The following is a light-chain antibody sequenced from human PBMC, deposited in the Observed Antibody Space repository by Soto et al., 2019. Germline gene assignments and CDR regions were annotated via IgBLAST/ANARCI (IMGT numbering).Light chain of an antibody. CDR1: QSINSW. CDR3: QQYESFFPLT. V-gene: IGKV1-5*03. CDR2: KAS. Sequence: DIQKTQSPSSLSASVGDRVTITCRASQSINSWLAWYQQKPGKAPKLLIYKASNLESGVPSRFSGSRSGTDFTLTISSLQPDDFATYHCQQYESFFPLTFGGGTKVDIK. J-gene: IGKJ4*01.